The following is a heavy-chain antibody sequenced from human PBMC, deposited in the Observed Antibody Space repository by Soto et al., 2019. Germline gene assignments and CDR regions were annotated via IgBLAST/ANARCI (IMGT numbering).Heavy chain of an antibody. J-gene: IGHJ4*02. CDR2: ISYDASNT. Sequence: QVQVVESGGGVVQAGRSLRLSCTASRFTFGTYSMHWVRQAPGKGLEWVAVISYDASNTYYADSVKGRFTISRDNSKNALFLQMNSLRPEDTAVYYCATPQRGYFDLDYWGQGILVTVSS. CDR1: RFTFGTYS. D-gene: IGHD3-9*01. CDR3: ATPQRGYFDLDY. V-gene: IGHV3-30-3*01.